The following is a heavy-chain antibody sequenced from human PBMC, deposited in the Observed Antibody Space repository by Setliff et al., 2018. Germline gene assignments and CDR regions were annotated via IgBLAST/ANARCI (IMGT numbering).Heavy chain of an antibody. CDR1: GASVSGNSYY. CDR2: MYYGGGGST. Sequence: SETLSLTCTVSGASVSGNSYYWGWIRQPPGKGLEWIGSMYYGGGGSTYYSPSLKSRVTISIDKSNNQFSLKLTSMTAADTAVYYCAKGGGRYHSDSWGQGILVTVSS. CDR3: AKGGGRYHSDS. V-gene: IGHV4-39*07. D-gene: IGHD1-1*01. J-gene: IGHJ4*02.